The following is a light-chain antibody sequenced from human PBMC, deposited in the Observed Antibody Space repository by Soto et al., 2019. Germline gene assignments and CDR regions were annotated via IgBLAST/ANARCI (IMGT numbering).Light chain of an antibody. V-gene: IGKV3-15*01. J-gene: IGKJ1*01. CDR3: QRYGSPSWT. Sequence: EIVMTQSPVTLSVSPGERATLSCRASQNISRSLAWYQQKPGQGPSLLIYGTSTRAGGVPARFSGSGSGTDFTLTISRLEPEDFAVYYCQRYGSPSWTFGQGTKVDIK. CDR1: QNISRS. CDR2: GTS.